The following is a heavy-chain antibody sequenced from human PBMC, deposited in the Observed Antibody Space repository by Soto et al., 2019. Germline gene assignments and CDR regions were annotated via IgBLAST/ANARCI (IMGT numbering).Heavy chain of an antibody. CDR2: IIPIFGTA. CDR3: AMIDDSSGYNHYFDY. D-gene: IGHD3-22*01. Sequence: QVQLVQSGAEVKKPGSSVKVSCKASGGTFSSYAISWVRQAPGQGLEWMGGIIPIFGTANYAQKFQGRVTIXXEXSXXTAYMELSSLRSEDTAVYYCAMIDDSSGYNHYFDYWGQGTLVTVSS. V-gene: IGHV1-69*12. CDR1: GGTFSSYA. J-gene: IGHJ4*01.